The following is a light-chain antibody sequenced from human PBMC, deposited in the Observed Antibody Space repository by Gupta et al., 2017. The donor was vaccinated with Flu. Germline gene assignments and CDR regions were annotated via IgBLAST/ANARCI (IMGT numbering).Light chain of an antibody. CDR2: LGS. CDR3: MQALQNPIT. Sequence: DIVMTQSPLSLPVTPGEPASISCRSSQSRLHSNGYNYLDWYLQKPGQPPQLLIYLGSTRASGVPDRFSDSGSGTDFTLKISRVEAEDVGVYYCMQALQNPITFGQGTLVEIK. J-gene: IGKJ5*01. CDR1: QSRLHSNGYNY. V-gene: IGKV2-28*01.